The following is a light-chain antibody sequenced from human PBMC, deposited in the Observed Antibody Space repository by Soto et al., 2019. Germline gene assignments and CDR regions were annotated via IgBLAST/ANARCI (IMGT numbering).Light chain of an antibody. CDR1: QSVSSSF. J-gene: IGKJ1*01. CDR3: QQYGSSTWT. CDR2: GTS. V-gene: IGKV3-20*01. Sequence: ELVFTQPPGTLSVSPGARATLSCRASQSVSSSFVAWFQQKPGQAPRLIIFGTSSRATGIPDRFSGILSETAGTLNLDGLQTEDGSMYVGQQYGSSTWTFCQGTKVEI.